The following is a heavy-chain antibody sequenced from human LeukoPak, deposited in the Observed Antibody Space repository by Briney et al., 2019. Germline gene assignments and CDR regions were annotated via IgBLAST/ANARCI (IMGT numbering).Heavy chain of an antibody. Sequence: ASARVSCKAFGYTFTSYSITWVRQAPGQGLEWMGWISTYNGNTNYAQKLQGRGTMTTDTSTSTAYMELRSLRSDDTATYYCARGGFGGNDPLDYWGQGTLVTVSS. CDR3: ARGGFGGNDPLDY. CDR2: ISTYNGNT. CDR1: GYTFTSYS. V-gene: IGHV1-18*01. J-gene: IGHJ4*02. D-gene: IGHD5-12*01.